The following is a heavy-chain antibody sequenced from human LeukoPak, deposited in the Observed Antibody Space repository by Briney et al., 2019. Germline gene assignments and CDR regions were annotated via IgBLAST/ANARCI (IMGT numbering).Heavy chain of an antibody. CDR2: IYYSGST. D-gene: IGHD3-10*01. CDR3: ARVPFYYGSGSYYIDDYFDY. Sequence: SETLSLTCTVSGGSISSGDYYWSWIRQPPWKGLEWIGYIYYSGSTNYNPSLKSRVTISVDTSKNQFSLRLSSVTAADTAVYYCARVPFYYGSGSYYIDDYFDYWGQGTLVTVSS. V-gene: IGHV4-61*08. CDR1: GGSISSGDYY. J-gene: IGHJ4*02.